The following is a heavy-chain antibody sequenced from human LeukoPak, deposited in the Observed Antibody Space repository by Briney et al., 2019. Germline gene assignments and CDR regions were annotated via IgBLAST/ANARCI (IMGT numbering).Heavy chain of an antibody. CDR3: ARDRPYTVTTSKAWFDP. CDR1: GCTFSSYA. CDR2: IIPIFGTA. V-gene: IGHV1-69*13. D-gene: IGHD4-17*01. J-gene: IGHJ5*02. Sequence: ASVKVSCKASGCTFSSYAISWVRQAPGQGLEWMGGIIPIFGTANYAQKFQGRVTITADESTSTAYMELSSLRSEDTAVYYCARDRPYTVTTSKAWFDPWGQGTLVTVSS.